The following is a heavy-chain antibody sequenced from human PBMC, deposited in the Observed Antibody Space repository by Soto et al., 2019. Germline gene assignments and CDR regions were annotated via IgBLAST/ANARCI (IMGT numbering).Heavy chain of an antibody. V-gene: IGHV6-1*01. Sequence: SQTLSLACAISGDSVSSNSAAWNWIRQSPSRGLEWLGRTYYRSKWYNDYAVSVKSRITINPDTSKNQFSLQLNSVTPEDTAVYYCARESAGSFCSSTSCYQGQSYYYYYGMDVWGQGTTVTVSS. CDR3: ARESAGSFCSSTSCYQGQSYYYYYGMDV. CDR2: TYYRSKWYN. CDR1: GDSVSSNSAA. D-gene: IGHD2-2*01. J-gene: IGHJ6*02.